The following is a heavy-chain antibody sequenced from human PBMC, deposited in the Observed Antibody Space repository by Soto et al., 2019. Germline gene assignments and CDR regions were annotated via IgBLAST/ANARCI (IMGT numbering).Heavy chain of an antibody. V-gene: IGHV3-23*01. Sequence: GGSLRLSCEASGFTFSSYAMSWVRQAPGKGLEWVSAISGSGGSTYYADSVKGRFTISRDNSKNTLYLQMNSLRAEDTAVYYCAKDWSSSSVYWFDPWGQGTLVTVSS. J-gene: IGHJ5*02. CDR1: GFTFSSYA. CDR2: ISGSGGST. D-gene: IGHD6-6*01. CDR3: AKDWSSSSVYWFDP.